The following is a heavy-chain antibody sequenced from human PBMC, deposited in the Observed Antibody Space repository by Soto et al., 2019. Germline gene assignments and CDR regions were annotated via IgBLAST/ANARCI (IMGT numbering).Heavy chain of an antibody. Sequence: SVKVSCKASGGTFSSYAISWVRQAPGQGLEWMGGIIPIFGTADYAQKFQGRVTITADKSTSTAYMELSSLRAEDTAVYYCARARTTTWSGTTRGWFDPWGQGSLVTVSS. J-gene: IGHJ5*02. CDR1: GGTFSSYA. V-gene: IGHV1-69*06. CDR3: ARARTTTWSGTTRGWFDP. D-gene: IGHD1-7*01. CDR2: IIPIFGTA.